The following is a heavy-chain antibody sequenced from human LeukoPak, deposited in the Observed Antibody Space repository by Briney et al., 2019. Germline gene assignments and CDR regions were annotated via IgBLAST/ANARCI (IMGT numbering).Heavy chain of an antibody. V-gene: IGHV3-9*03. CDR2: ISWNSGSI. Sequence: GGSLRLSCAASGFTFDDYAMHWVRQAPGKGLEWVSGISWNSGSIGYADSVKGRFTISRDNAKNSLYLQMNSLRVEDMALYYCAKDNCGGDCYSGFDYWGQGTLVTVSS. J-gene: IGHJ4*02. CDR1: GFTFDDYA. CDR3: AKDNCGGDCYSGFDY. D-gene: IGHD2-21*01.